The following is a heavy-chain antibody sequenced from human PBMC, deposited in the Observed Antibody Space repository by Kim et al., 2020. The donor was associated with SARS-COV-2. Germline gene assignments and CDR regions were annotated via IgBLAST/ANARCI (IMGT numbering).Heavy chain of an antibody. Sequence: GGSLRLSCAASGFTFSNYGLHWVRQAPGKGLEWVAVISHDGSNYYYVDSVKGRFTISRDNSKNTLSLQMNSLRAEDTALYYCAKAPRPRYHYYYGMDVWG. CDR2: ISHDGSNY. CDR3: AKAPRPRYHYYYGMDV. J-gene: IGHJ6*01. CDR1: GFTFSNYG. V-gene: IGHV3-30*18. D-gene: IGHD3-16*02.